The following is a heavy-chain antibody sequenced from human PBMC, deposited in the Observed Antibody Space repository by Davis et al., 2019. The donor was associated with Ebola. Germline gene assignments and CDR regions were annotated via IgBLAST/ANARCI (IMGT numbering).Heavy chain of an antibody. V-gene: IGHV3-11*04. D-gene: IGHD6-19*01. CDR2: ISSSGSTI. Sequence: GESLKISCAASGFTFSDYYMSWIRQAPGKGLEWVSYISSSGSTIYYADSVKGRFTISRDNAKNSLYLQMNSLRAEDTAVYYCARAGGYSSGWYDYWGQGTLVTVSS. CDR3: ARAGGYSSGWYDY. J-gene: IGHJ4*02. CDR1: GFTFSDYY.